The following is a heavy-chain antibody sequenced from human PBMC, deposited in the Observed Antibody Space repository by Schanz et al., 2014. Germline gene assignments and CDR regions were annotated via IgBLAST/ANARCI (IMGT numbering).Heavy chain of an antibody. J-gene: IGHJ4*02. D-gene: IGHD3-10*01. Sequence: EVQLLESGGGLVQPGGSLRLSCAASGFTFSSYAMSWVRQAPGKGLEWVSAISGSGGDTYYADSVKGRFTISRDNSKNTLYLQMNSLRAEDTAVYYCAKVGLYYYGSGFDYWGQGTLVTVSA. CDR1: GFTFSSYA. CDR3: AKVGLYYYGSGFDY. CDR2: ISGSGGDT. V-gene: IGHV3-23*01.